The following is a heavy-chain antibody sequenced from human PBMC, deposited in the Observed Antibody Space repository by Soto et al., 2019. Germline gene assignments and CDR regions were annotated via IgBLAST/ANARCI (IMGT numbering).Heavy chain of an antibody. Sequence: SVKVSCKASGGTFSSYAISWVRQSPGQGLEWMGGIIPIFVTANYAQKFQGRVTITADESTSTAYMELSSLRSEDTAVYYCARDRIGAVGVGQRYYYGMDVWGQGTTVTVSS. V-gene: IGHV1-69*13. CDR2: IIPIFVTA. J-gene: IGHJ6*02. D-gene: IGHD1-26*01. CDR1: GGTFSSYA. CDR3: ARDRIGAVGVGQRYYYGMDV.